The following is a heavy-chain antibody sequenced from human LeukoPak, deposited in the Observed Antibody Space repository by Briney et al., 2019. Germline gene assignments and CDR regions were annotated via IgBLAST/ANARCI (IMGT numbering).Heavy chain of an antibody. V-gene: IGHV3-30*18. J-gene: IGHJ4*02. Sequence: SGGSLRLSCAASGFTFSSHGMHWVRQAPGKGLEWVAVISYDGSNKYYADSVKGRFTISRDNSKNTLYLQMNSLRAEDTAVYYCAKDSSSGWYSAGHYYWGQGTLVTVSS. CDR2: ISYDGSNK. CDR1: GFTFSSHG. CDR3: AKDSSSGWYSAGHYY. D-gene: IGHD6-19*01.